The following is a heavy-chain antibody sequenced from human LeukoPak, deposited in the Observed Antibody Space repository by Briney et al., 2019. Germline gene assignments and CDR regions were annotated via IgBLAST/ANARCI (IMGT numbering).Heavy chain of an antibody. D-gene: IGHD6-13*01. CDR1: GYTFTGYY. V-gene: IGHV1-2*02. CDR2: INPNSGGT. J-gene: IGHJ6*03. CDR3: ARVMDTVDGLGYTSEYYYMDV. Sequence: ASVKVSCKASGYTFTGYYMHWVRQAPGQGLEWMGWINPNSGGTNYAQKFQGGVTMTRDTSISTAYMELSRLRSDDTAVYYCARVMDTVDGLGYTSEYYYMDVWGKGTTVTVSS.